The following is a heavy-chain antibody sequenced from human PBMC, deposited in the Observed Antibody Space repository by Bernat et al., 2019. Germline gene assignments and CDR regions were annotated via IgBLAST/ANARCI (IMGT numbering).Heavy chain of an antibody. CDR2: ISSSSSYI. D-gene: IGHD6-19*01. Sequence: EVQLVESGGGLVKPGGSLRLSCAASGFTFSSYSMNWVRQAPGKGLEWVSSISSSSSYIYYADSVKGRFTISRDNAKNSLYLRMNSLRAEDTAVYYCARDPLDPYSSGSTDYWGQGTLVTVSS. CDR1: GFTFSSYS. J-gene: IGHJ4*02. V-gene: IGHV3-21*01. CDR3: ARDPLDPYSSGSTDY.